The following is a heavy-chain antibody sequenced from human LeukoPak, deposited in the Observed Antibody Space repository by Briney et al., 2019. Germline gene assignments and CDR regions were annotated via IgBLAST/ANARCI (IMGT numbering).Heavy chain of an antibody. J-gene: IGHJ3*02. Sequence: SETLSLTCAVYGGSFSGYYWSWIRQPPGKGLEWIGEINHSGSTNYNPSLKSRVTISVDTSKNQFSLKLSSVTAADTAVYYCARVAWYSYDSSGYPAFDIWGQGTMVTVSS. CDR2: INHSGST. CDR1: GGSFSGYY. D-gene: IGHD3-22*01. CDR3: ARVAWYSYDSSGYPAFDI. V-gene: IGHV4-34*01.